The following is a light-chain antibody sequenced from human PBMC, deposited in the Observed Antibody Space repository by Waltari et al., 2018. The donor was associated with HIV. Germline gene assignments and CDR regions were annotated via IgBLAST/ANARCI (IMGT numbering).Light chain of an antibody. CDR3: AAWDDSLGGFV. CDR1: GSDIGSNT. J-gene: IGLJ1*01. V-gene: IGLV1-47*01. Sequence: QSALTQSPSASAAPGRSLTISCAGTGSDIGSNTVFWFQKFPTSAPKLLTFGSRRRPSGVPVRFSAAKSGTSASLVIGGLRTEDEADYYCAAWDDSLGGFVVGTGTKVTVL. CDR2: GSR.